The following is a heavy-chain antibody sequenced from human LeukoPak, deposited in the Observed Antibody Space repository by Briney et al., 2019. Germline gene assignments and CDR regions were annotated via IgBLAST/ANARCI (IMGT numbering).Heavy chain of an antibody. V-gene: IGHV3-23*01. J-gene: IGHJ4*02. CDR2: ISVSGGSR. CDR3: AKDGQYSTGWYFDY. CDR1: GFTFSNYA. Sequence: GGSLRLSCAASGFTFSNYAMSWARQAPGKGLEWVSGISVSGGSRYYADSMKGRFTISRDNSKNTLYLQMNSLRAEDTAVYYCAKDGQYSTGWYFDYWGQGTLVTVSS. D-gene: IGHD6-19*01.